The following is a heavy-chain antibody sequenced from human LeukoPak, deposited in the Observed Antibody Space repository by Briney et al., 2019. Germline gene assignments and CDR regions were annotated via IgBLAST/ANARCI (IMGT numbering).Heavy chain of an antibody. Sequence: ASVKVSCKASGYTFTSYGISWVRQAPGQVLEWMGWISAYNGNTNYAQKLQGRVTMTTDTSTSTAYMELRSLRSDDTAVYYCARVAPPVYYYDSSGYRDFDYWGQGTLVTVSS. D-gene: IGHD3-22*01. CDR2: ISAYNGNT. CDR1: GYTFTSYG. J-gene: IGHJ4*02. CDR3: ARVAPPVYYYDSSGYRDFDY. V-gene: IGHV1-18*01.